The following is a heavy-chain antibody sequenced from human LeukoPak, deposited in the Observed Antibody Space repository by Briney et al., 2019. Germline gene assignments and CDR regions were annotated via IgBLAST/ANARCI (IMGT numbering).Heavy chain of an antibody. CDR3: ARGAPARYSSGSSGSPELGWFDP. D-gene: IGHD6-19*01. CDR2: VNHSGST. CDR1: GGAFSGYY. V-gene: IGHV4-34*01. J-gene: IGHJ5*02. Sequence: PSETLSLTCAVYGGAFSGYYWSCIRQPPGKGLWWIGEVNHSGSTNYNPSLKSRVSISVDTSKNQFSLKLSSVTAADTAVYYCARGAPARYSSGSSGSPELGWFDPWGQGTLVTVSS.